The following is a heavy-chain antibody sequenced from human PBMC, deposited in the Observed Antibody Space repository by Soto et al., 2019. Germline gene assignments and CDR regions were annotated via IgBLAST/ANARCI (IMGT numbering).Heavy chain of an antibody. Sequence: SETLSLTCTVSGGSISSGGFYWTWIRQHPGKGLEWIGHIYDSGSTYYNPSLKSRISMSVDTSKNQFSLRLSSVTAADTAVYYCARDDYGGSGSNAYEIWGQGTMVTVSS. V-gene: IGHV4-31*03. J-gene: IGHJ3*02. CDR2: IYDSGST. CDR1: GGSISSGGFY. D-gene: IGHD3-10*01. CDR3: ARDDYGGSGSNAYEI.